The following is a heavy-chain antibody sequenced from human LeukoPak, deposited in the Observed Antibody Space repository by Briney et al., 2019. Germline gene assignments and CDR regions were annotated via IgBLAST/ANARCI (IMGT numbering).Heavy chain of an antibody. Sequence: PSETLSLTCTVSGVSISSYYWSWIRQPPGEGREWIGYIYYSGSTNYNPSPKSRVSISLDTPKNQSSLKLRSVSAADTAVYYCARGAYCTNGVCYTDYWGQGTLVTVSS. CDR2: IYYSGST. D-gene: IGHD2-8*01. J-gene: IGHJ4*02. V-gene: IGHV4-59*01. CDR1: GVSISSYY. CDR3: ARGAYCTNGVCYTDY.